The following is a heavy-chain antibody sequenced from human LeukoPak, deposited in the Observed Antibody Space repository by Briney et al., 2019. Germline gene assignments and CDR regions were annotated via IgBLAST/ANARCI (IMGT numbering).Heavy chain of an antibody. CDR2: ISGYNANA. J-gene: IGHJ5*02. CDR3: ARVGRGCSSIRCYWEDWFDP. CDR1: GYSFTNYG. D-gene: IGHD2-2*01. V-gene: IGHV1-18*01. Sequence: ASVKVSCKASGYSFTNYGITWIREAPGQGPEWLGWISGYNANAHYAQNVQGRVTLTTDTSTNTAYMELRGLTSDDTAMYYCARVGRGCSSIRCYWEDWFDPWGQGTLVIISS.